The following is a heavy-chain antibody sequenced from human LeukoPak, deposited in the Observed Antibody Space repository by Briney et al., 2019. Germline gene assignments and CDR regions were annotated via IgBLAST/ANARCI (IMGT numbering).Heavy chain of an antibody. D-gene: IGHD2-8*01. CDR1: GGSISSGDYY. CDR3: ARSYFSLGAFDI. CDR2: IYSSGST. J-gene: IGHJ3*02. V-gene: IGHV4-30-4*08. Sequence: SETLSLTCTVSGGSISSGDYYWSWIRQPPGKGLEWIGYIYSSGSTYYNPSLKSRVTISVDTSKNQFSLRLSSVTATDTAVYYCARSYFSLGAFDIWGQGTMVTVSS.